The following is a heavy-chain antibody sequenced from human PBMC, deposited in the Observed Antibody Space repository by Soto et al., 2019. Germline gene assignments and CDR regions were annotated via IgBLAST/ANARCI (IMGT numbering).Heavy chain of an antibody. CDR2: IRSKAYGGTT. CDR1: GFTFGDYA. CDR3: TRGERFLEWLFSPRNSYYYYGMDV. V-gene: IGHV3-49*03. Sequence: QTGGSLRLSCTASGFTFGDYAMSWFRQAPGKGLEWVGFIRSKAYGGTTEYAASVKGRFTISRDDSKSIAYLQMNSLKTEDTAVYYCTRGERFLEWLFSPRNSYYYYGMDVWGQGTTVTVSS. J-gene: IGHJ6*02. D-gene: IGHD3-3*01.